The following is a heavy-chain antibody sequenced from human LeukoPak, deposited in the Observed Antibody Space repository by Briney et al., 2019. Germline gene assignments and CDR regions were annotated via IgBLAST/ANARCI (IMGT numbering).Heavy chain of an antibody. CDR3: ARDGGNGYIAYYFDY. Sequence: PGGSLRLSCAASGFMFSTYWMSWVRQAPGKGLEWVSYISSTGNTIYYADSVKGRFTISRDNAKNSLYLQMNSLRAEDTAVYYCARDGGNGYIAYYFDYWGQGTLVTVSS. CDR2: ISSTGNTI. CDR1: GFMFSTYW. J-gene: IGHJ4*02. V-gene: IGHV3-48*04. D-gene: IGHD5-24*01.